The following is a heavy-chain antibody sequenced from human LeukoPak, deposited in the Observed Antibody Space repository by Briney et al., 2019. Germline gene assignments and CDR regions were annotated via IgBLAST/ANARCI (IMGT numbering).Heavy chain of an antibody. V-gene: IGHV4-34*01. J-gene: IGHJ5*02. CDR2: INHSGST. CDR3: ARDSYNWNVDAFDP. CDR1: GGSFSGYY. Sequence: SETLSLTCAVYGGSFSGYYWSWIRQPPGKGLEWIGEINHSGSTNYNPSLKSRVTISVDTSKNQFSLKLSSVTAADTALYYCARDSYNWNVDAFDPWGQGTLVTVSS. D-gene: IGHD1-20*01.